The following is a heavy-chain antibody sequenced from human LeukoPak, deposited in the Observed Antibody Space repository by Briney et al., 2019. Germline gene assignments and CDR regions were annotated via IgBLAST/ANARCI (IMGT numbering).Heavy chain of an antibody. V-gene: IGHV3-48*03. D-gene: IGHD6-13*01. J-gene: IGHJ6*02. Sequence: PGVSLRLSCAASGFTFSSYEMNWVRQAPGKGLEWVSYISSSGSTIYYADSVKGRFTISRDNAKNSLYLQMNSLRAEDTAVYYCARDRRGVAAAGTGGGSYYYYGMDVWGQGTTVTVSS. CDR1: GFTFSSYE. CDR2: ISSSGSTI. CDR3: ARDRRGVAAAGTGGGSYYYYGMDV.